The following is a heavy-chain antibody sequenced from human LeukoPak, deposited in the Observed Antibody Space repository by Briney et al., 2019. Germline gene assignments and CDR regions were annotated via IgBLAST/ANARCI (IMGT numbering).Heavy chain of an antibody. D-gene: IGHD1-26*01. J-gene: IGHJ4*02. Sequence: GASVKVSCKASGYTFTSHYMHWVRQAPGQGLEWMGLINPGGGTTWYAQKLQGRVTMTTDTSTSTAYMELRSLRSDDTAVYYCARDSQWELLPDYWGQGTLVTVSS. CDR3: ARDSQWELLPDY. CDR1: GYTFTSHY. V-gene: IGHV1-46*01. CDR2: INPGGGTT.